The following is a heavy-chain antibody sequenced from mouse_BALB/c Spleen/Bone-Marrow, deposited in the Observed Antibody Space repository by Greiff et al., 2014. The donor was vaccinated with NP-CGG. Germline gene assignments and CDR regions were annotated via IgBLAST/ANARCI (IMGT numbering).Heavy chain of an antibody. CDR1: GFSLTSYG. CDR3: ARVTGTDWYFDV. D-gene: IGHD4-1*01. V-gene: IGHV2-9*02. J-gene: IGHJ1*01. Sequence: VKLMESGPGLVAPSQSLSITCTVSGFSLTSYGVHWVRQPPGKGLKWLGVIWAGGSTNYNSALMSRLSISKDNSKSQVFLKMNSLQTDDTAMYYCARVTGTDWYFDVWGAGTTVTVSS. CDR2: IWAGGST.